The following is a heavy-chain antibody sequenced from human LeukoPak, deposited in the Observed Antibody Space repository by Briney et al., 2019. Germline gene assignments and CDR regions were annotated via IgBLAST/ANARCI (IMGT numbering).Heavy chain of an antibody. J-gene: IGHJ4*02. D-gene: IGHD5-12*01. CDR1: GYTFTGYY. CDR2: INPNSGGT. Sequence: ASVKVSCKASGYTFTGYYMHWVRQAPGQGLEWMGWINPNSGGTNYAQKFQGRVTMTRDTSISTAYMELSRLRSDDTAVYYCAGDRDGYNSPYYFDYWGQGTLVTVSS. CDR3: AGDRDGYNSPYYFDY. V-gene: IGHV1-2*02.